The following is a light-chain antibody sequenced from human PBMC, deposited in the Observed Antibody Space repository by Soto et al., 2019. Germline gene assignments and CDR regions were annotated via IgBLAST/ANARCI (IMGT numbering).Light chain of an antibody. CDR1: QTISSW. Sequence: DIQMTQSPSTLSGSVGDRVTITCRASQTISSWLAWYQQKPGKAPKLLIYKASTLEIGVPSRFSGSGSGTEFTLTISSLQPDDFATYYCQQYYPDSPWTFGQGTKVDIK. V-gene: IGKV1-5*03. CDR2: KAS. J-gene: IGKJ1*01. CDR3: QQYYPDSPWT.